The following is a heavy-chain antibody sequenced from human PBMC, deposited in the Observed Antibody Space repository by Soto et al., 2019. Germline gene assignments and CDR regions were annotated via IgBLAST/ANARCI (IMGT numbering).Heavy chain of an antibody. J-gene: IGHJ3*02. D-gene: IGHD2-8*02. CDR2: IPNSGTGI. CDR3: TRDRGVMGRAFDI. Sequence: EMQLVESGGGLVQPGGSLRLSCAGSGFTFSNYGINWVRQAPGKGLQWVSFIPNSGTGINYADSVKGRFTISRDNAQNSVFLQMSSLRDEDTAVYYCTRDRGVMGRAFDIWGQGTMVTVSS. CDR1: GFTFSNYG. V-gene: IGHV3-48*02.